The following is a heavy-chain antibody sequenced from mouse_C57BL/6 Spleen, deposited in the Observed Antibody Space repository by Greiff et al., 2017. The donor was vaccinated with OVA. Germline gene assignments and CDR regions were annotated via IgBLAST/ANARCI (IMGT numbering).Heavy chain of an antibody. CDR2: IWRGGST. Sequence: VMLVESGPGLVQPSQSLSITCTVSGFSLTSYGVHWVRQSPGKGLEWLGVIWRGGSTDYNAAFMSRLSITKDNSKSQVFFKMNSLQADDTAIYYCVKNGAYSNSMDYWGQGTSVTVSS. D-gene: IGHD2-5*01. CDR3: VKNGAYSNSMDY. CDR1: GFSLTSYG. V-gene: IGHV2-5*01. J-gene: IGHJ4*01.